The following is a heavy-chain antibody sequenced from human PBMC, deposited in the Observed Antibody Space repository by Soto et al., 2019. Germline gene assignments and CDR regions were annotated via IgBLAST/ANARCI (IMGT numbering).Heavy chain of an antibody. D-gene: IGHD3-10*01. CDR3: ARDRGHPRITMVRGVIPRAYYGMDV. V-gene: IGHV4-38-2*02. J-gene: IGHJ6*02. CDR1: GDSIISTNY. CDR2: IYYSGIT. Sequence: PSETLSLTCRVSGDSIISTNYWGWIRQPRGKGLEFIGIIYYSGITYYNPSLKSRVTISVDTSKNQFSLKLSSVTAADTAVYYCARDRGHPRITMVRGVIPRAYYGMDVWGQGTTVTVSS.